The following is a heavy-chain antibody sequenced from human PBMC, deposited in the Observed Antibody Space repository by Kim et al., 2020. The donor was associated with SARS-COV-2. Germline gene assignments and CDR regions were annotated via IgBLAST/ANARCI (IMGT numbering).Heavy chain of an antibody. V-gene: IGHV1-2*06. CDR1: GYTFTGYY. D-gene: IGHD5-18*01. CDR3: ARGRRIQLWLRYYYYGMDV. CDR2: INPNSGGT. J-gene: IGHJ6*02. Sequence: ASVKVSCKASGYTFTGYYMHWVRQAPGQGLEWMGRINPNSGGTNYAQKFQGRVTMTRDTSISTAYMELSRLRSDDTAVYYCARGRRIQLWLRYYYYGMDVSGHGTTVTVSS.